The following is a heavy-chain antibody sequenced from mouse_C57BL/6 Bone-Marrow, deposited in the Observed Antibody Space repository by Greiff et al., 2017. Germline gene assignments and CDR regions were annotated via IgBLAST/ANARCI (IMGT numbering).Heavy chain of an antibody. J-gene: IGHJ4*01. CDR1: GFTFTDYY. Sequence: EVQGVESGGGLVQPGGSLSLSCAASGFTFTDYYMSWVRQPPGKALEWLGFIRNKANGYTTEYSASVKGRFTISRDNSQSILYLQMNALRAEDSATYYGARYITTVVDAMDYGGQGTSVTVSS. CDR3: ARYITTVVDAMDY. D-gene: IGHD1-1*01. CDR2: IRNKANGYTT. V-gene: IGHV7-3*01.